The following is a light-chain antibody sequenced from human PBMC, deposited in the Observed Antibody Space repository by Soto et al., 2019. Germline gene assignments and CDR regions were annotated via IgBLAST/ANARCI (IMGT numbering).Light chain of an antibody. Sequence: EIVLTQSPGSLSLSPGERATLSCRASQSVSSSLAWYQQKPGQAPRLLISDASTRATGIPDRFSGSGSGTDFTLTISRLEPEDFAVYYCQQYGSSGTFGQGTKVDIK. CDR1: QSVSSS. V-gene: IGKV3-20*01. CDR2: DAS. CDR3: QQYGSSGT. J-gene: IGKJ1*01.